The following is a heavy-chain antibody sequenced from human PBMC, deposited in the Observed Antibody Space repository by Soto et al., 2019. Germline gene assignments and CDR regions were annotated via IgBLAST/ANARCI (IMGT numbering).Heavy chain of an antibody. J-gene: IGHJ4*02. Sequence: GGSLGLSCAASGFTSSYFHWVRQPPGKGLVWVSRINSDGSSTSYADSVKGRFTISRDNAKNTLYLQMNSLRAEDTAVYYCYPGPGPDMDYWGPGTLVTVSS. CDR2: INSDGSST. V-gene: IGHV3-74*01. CDR1: GFTSSYF. CDR3: YPGPGPDMDY.